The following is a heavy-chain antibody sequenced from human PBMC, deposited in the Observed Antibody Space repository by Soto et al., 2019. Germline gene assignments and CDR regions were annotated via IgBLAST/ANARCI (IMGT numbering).Heavy chain of an antibody. CDR2: ISGSGYST. CDR1: GFTFSSYA. CDR3: AKDKTCSITTCLPFDY. J-gene: IGHJ4*02. Sequence: GGSLRLSCAASGFTFSSYAMSWVRQAPGKGLEWVSGISGSGYSTFYADSVKGRFTISRDNSQNTLYLQMSTLRAEDTAVYYCAKDKTCSITTCLPFDYWGQGTLVTVSS. D-gene: IGHD2-2*01. V-gene: IGHV3-23*01.